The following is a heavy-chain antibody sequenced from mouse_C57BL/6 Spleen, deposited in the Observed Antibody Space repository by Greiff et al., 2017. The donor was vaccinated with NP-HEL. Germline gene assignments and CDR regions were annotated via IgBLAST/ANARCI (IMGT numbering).Heavy chain of an antibody. CDR3: AREGYYYGSSVFAY. D-gene: IGHD1-1*01. J-gene: IGHJ3*01. Sequence: VQLQQSGPGLVKPSQSLSLTCSVTGYSITSGYYWNWIRQFPGNKLEWMGYISYDGSNNYNPSLKNRISITRDTSKNQFFLKLNSVTTEDTATYYCAREGYYYGSSVFAYWGQGTLVTVSA. CDR1: GYSITSGYY. CDR2: ISYDGSN. V-gene: IGHV3-6*01.